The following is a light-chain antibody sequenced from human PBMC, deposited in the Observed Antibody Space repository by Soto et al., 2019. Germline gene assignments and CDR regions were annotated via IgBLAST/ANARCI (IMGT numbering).Light chain of an antibody. Sequence: QSVLTQPPSVSGAPGQRVTISCTGSSSNIGAGYDVHWYQQLPGTAPKLLIYGNSNRPSGVPDRFSGSKSGTSASLAITGLQAEDEADYYGQYYDSSLSGSDYVFGTGTKLTVL. CDR3: QYYDSSLSGSDYV. V-gene: IGLV1-40*01. CDR2: GNS. J-gene: IGLJ1*01. CDR1: SSNIGAGYD.